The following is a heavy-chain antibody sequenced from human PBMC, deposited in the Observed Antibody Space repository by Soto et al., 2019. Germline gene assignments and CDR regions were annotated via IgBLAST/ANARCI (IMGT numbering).Heavy chain of an antibody. CDR1: GGSFSGYY. Sequence: SEPLSLTCAVYGGSFSGYYWSWIRQPPGKGLEWIGEINHSGSTYYNPSLKSRVTISVDTSKNQFSLKLSSVTAADTAVYYCNMVRGVIKNYFDYWGQGTLVTVSS. J-gene: IGHJ4*02. V-gene: IGHV4-34*03. D-gene: IGHD3-10*01. CDR3: NMVRGVIKNYFDY. CDR2: INHSGST.